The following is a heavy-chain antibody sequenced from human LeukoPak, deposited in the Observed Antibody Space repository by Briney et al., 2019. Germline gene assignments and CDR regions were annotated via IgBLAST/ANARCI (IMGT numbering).Heavy chain of an antibody. Sequence: GGSLGLSCAASGFNFYTYWMSWVRQAPGKGLEWVANIKYDGNERHYLDSVRGRFTISRDNAKRSMYLQMNSLRAEDTAVYYCARSRKLVLSGLVEDNWGQGTLVTVSA. V-gene: IGHV3-7*01. J-gene: IGHJ4*02. CDR2: IKYDGNER. D-gene: IGHD2/OR15-2a*01. CDR3: ARSRKLVLSGLVEDN. CDR1: GFNFYTYW.